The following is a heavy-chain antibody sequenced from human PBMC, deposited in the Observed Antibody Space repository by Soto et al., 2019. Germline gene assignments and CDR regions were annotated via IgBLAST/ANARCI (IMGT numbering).Heavy chain of an antibody. CDR3: ARRDSGGFYRFFDS. J-gene: IGHJ4*02. D-gene: IGHD2-15*01. V-gene: IGHV1-69*06. CDR1: GGSLSTNP. Sequence: SVKVSCKASGGSLSTNPISWVRQAPGQGLEWMGGTGSGTGPGNHAQKFQGRLTVTADKSTSTVYMELTNLSSEDTAVYYCARRDSGGFYRFFDSWGQGTLVTVPQ. CDR2: TGSGTGPG.